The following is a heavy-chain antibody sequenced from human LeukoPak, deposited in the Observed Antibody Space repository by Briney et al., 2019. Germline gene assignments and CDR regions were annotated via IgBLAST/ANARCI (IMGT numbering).Heavy chain of an antibody. V-gene: IGHV1-8*01. Sequence: ASVKVSCKASGYTFTSYDINWVRQATGQGLEWMGWMNPNSGNTGYAQKFQGRVTMTRNTSISTAYMELSSLRSEDTAVYYCARTPLNDNWNPYYFDYWGQGTLVTVSS. CDR3: ARTPLNDNWNPYYFDY. CDR2: MNPNSGNT. D-gene: IGHD1-20*01. J-gene: IGHJ4*02. CDR1: GYTFTSYD.